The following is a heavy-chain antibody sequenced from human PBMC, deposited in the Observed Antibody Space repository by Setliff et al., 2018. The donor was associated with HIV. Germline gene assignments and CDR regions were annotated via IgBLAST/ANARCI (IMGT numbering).Heavy chain of an antibody. CDR1: GGSISSSSYY. D-gene: IGHD6-19*01. Sequence: SETLSLTCSVSGGSISSSSYYWGWIRQPPGKGLEWIGFISYSGTTYYNPSLRGRVTISVDTSKKQFSLKLSSVTAADTAVYFCARETRSGWYDLAYWGQGTLVTVSS. J-gene: IGHJ4*02. V-gene: IGHV4-39*07. CDR2: ISYSGTT. CDR3: ARETRSGWYDLAY.